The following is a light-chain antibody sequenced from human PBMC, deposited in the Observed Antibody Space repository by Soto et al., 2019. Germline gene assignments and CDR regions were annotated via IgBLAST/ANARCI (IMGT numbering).Light chain of an antibody. V-gene: IGKV3-20*01. CDR1: QSVSSSY. CDR3: QQYCSSPLT. Sequence: EIVLTQFPGTLSLSPGERATLSCRASQSVSSSYLAWYQQKPGQAPRVLIFDASSRATGAPDRFSGSGSGTDFTLTISRLEPEDFAVYYCQQYCSSPLTFGGGTRVEIK. CDR2: DAS. J-gene: IGKJ4*01.